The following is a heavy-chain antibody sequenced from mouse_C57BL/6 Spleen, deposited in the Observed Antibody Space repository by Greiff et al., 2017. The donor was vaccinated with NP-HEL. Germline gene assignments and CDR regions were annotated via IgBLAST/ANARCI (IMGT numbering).Heavy chain of an antibody. CDR3: ARGLYYSNYYYAMDY. D-gene: IGHD2-5*01. CDR1: GYTFTSYG. CDR2: IYPRSGNT. Sequence: VQLVESGAELARPGASVKLSCKASGYTFTSYGISWVKQRTGQGLEWIGEIYPRSGNTYYNEKFKGKATLTADKSSSTAYMELRSLTSEDSAVYFCARGLYYSNYYYAMDYWGQGTSVTVSS. V-gene: IGHV1-81*01. J-gene: IGHJ4*01.